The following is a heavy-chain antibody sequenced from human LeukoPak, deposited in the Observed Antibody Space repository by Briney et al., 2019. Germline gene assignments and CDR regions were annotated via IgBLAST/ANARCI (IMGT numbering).Heavy chain of an antibody. CDR3: ARSLPDYFDY. Sequence: GGSQRLSCAASGFTFDDYAMHWVRQAPGKGLEWVSLISGDGGTTYSADSVKGRFTISRDNGKNSLYLQMNSLRTEDTALYYCARSLPDYFDYWGQGTLVIVSS. V-gene: IGHV3-43*02. J-gene: IGHJ4*02. CDR1: GFTFDDYA. CDR2: ISGDGGTT.